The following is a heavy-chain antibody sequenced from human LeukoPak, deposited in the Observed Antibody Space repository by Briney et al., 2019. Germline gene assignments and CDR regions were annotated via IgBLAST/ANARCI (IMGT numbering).Heavy chain of an antibody. V-gene: IGHV4-34*01. J-gene: IGHJ5*02. CDR2: INHSGST. CDR3: ARFIAAAGPGYNWFDP. CDR1: GGSFSGYY. D-gene: IGHD6-13*01. Sequence: SETLSLTCAVYGGSFSGYYWSWIRQPPGKGLEWIGEINHSGSTNYNPSLKSRVTISVDTSKNQFSLKLSSVTAADTAVYYCARFIAAAGPGYNWFDPWGQGTLVTVSS.